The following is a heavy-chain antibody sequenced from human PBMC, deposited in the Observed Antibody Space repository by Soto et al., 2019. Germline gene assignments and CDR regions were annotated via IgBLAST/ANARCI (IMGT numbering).Heavy chain of an antibody. CDR1: GFTFSSYW. J-gene: IGHJ4*02. D-gene: IGHD3-10*01. CDR2: INSDGSST. V-gene: IGHV3-74*01. Sequence: PGGSLRLCCAASGFTFSSYWMHWVRQAPGKGLVWVSRINSDGSSTSYADSVKGRFTISRDNAKNTLYLQMNSLRAEDTAVYYCARYITRGYYFDYWGQGTLVTVSS. CDR3: ARYITRGYYFDY.